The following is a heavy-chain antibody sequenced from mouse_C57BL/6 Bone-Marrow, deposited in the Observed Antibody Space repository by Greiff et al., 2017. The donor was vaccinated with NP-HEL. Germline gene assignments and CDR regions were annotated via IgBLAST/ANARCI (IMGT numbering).Heavy chain of an antibody. V-gene: IGHV1-80*01. Sequence: VQLQQSGAELVKPGASVKISCKASGYAFSSYWMNWVKQRPGKGLEWIGQIYPGDGDTNYNGKFKGKATLTADKSSSTAYMQLSSLTSEDSAVYFYASGYYGRAMDYWGQGTSVTVSS. CDR1: GYAFSSYW. CDR3: ASGYYGRAMDY. J-gene: IGHJ4*01. D-gene: IGHD2-3*01. CDR2: IYPGDGDT.